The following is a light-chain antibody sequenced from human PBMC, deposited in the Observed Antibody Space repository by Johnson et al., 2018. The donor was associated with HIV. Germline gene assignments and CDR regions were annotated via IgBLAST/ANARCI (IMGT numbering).Light chain of an antibody. CDR2: ETN. CDR1: SSNIGNNY. J-gene: IGLJ1*01. Sequence: QSVLTQPPSVSAAPGQKVTISCSGSSSNIGNNYVSWYQQLPGTAPKLLIYETNKRPSGIPDRFSGSKSGTSATLGITGLQPGDEADYYCGTWDSSLCAGRCVFGTGNKVSVL. CDR3: GTWDSSLCAGRCV. V-gene: IGLV1-51*02.